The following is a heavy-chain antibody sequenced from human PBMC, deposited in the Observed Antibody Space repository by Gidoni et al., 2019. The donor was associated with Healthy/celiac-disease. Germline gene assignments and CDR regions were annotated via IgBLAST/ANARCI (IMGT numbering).Heavy chain of an antibody. CDR3: TRGWELLKYDGMDV. V-gene: IGHV3-73*02. Sequence: EVQLVESGGGLVQPGGSLKLSCAASGFTFSGSAMHWVRKASGQGLEWVGRIRSKANSYATAYVASVKGRFTIPRDDSKNTAYLKMNSLKTEDTAVYYCTRGWELLKYDGMDVWGQGTTVTVSS. J-gene: IGHJ6*02. CDR2: IRSKANSYAT. CDR1: GFTFSGSA. D-gene: IGHD1-26*01.